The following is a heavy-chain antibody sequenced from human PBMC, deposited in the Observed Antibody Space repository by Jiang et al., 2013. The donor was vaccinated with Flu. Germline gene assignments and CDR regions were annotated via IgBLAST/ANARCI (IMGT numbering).Heavy chain of an antibody. CDR2: TYYRSEWHN. CDR1: GDSVSSNSAT. J-gene: IGHJ6*02. D-gene: IGHD4-11*01. Sequence: SQTLSLTCLISGDSVSSNSATWIWIRQTPARGLEWLGKTYYRSEWHNEYAPAMQSQITINADTSKNQFSLQLKSVTPEDTAVYYCARESTVHNFFSYGMDVWGQGTAVTVSS. CDR3: ARESTVHNFFSYGMDV. V-gene: IGHV6-1*01.